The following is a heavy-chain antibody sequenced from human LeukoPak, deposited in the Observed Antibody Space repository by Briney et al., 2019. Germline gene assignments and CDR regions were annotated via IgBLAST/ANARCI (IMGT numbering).Heavy chain of an antibody. CDR1: GGSISSYY. V-gene: IGHV4-59*01. CDR2: IYYSGST. D-gene: IGHD3-10*01. Sequence: SETLSLTCTVSGGSISSYYWSWIRQPPGKGLEWIGYIYYSGSTNYNPSLKSRVTISVDTSKNQFSLKPSSVTAADTAVYYCARIPSGSSYDNWFDPWGQGTLVTVSS. CDR3: ARIPSGSSYDNWFDP. J-gene: IGHJ5*02.